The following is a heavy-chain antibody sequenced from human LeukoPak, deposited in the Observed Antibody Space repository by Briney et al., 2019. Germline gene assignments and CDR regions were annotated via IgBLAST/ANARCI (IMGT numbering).Heavy chain of an antibody. V-gene: IGHV4-4*07. Sequence: PSETLSLTCAVSGDSISSYYWSWLRQPAGKGLEWIGRIYTTGSTNYNPSLKSRVTMSVDTSNNQFSLKLSSVTAADTAVYYCARGGFTKFDPWGQGTLVTVSS. CDR3: ARGGFTKFDP. CDR1: GDSISSYY. J-gene: IGHJ5*02. D-gene: IGHD3-3*01. CDR2: IYTTGST.